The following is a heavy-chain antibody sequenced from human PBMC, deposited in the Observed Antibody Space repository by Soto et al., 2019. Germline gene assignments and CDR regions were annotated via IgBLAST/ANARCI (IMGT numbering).Heavy chain of an antibody. CDR3: TRDDILCSGGSCYGVPMGV. CDR1: GFTVSSKY. Sequence: EVQLVESGGGLVQPGGSLRLSCAASGFTVSSKYMSWVRQAPGKGLEWVSLIQSGGTTYYADSVKGRFTISRDSSKNMLHLQMDSLRAEDTAVYYCTRDDILCSGGSCYGVPMGVWGKGTKVTVSS. CDR2: IQSGGTT. J-gene: IGHJ6*03. V-gene: IGHV3-66*01. D-gene: IGHD2-15*01.